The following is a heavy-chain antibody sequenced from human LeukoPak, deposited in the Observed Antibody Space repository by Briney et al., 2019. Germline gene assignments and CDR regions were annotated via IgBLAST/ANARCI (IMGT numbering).Heavy chain of an antibody. CDR1: GYTFTNYY. V-gene: IGHV1-46*01. Sequence: ASVKVSCKASGYTFTNYYMHWVRQAPGQGLEWTGIINPSGGSTNYAQKFQGRVTMTSDTSTNTIYMELSSLRSEDTAVYYCARGILERDSSGHYSDASDMWGQGTMVTVSS. J-gene: IGHJ3*02. CDR3: ARGILERDSSGHYSDASDM. CDR2: INPSGGST. D-gene: IGHD3-22*01.